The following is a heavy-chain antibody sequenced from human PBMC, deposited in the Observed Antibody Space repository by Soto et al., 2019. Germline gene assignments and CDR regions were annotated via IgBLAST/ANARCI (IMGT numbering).Heavy chain of an antibody. CDR3: AKDLGLELLYCMDV. Sequence: QVQLVESGGGVVQPGRSLRLSCAASGFTFSSYGMHWVRQAPGKGLEWVAVISYDGSNKYYADSVKGRFTISRDNSKNTLYLQMNSLRAEDTAVYYCAKDLGLELLYCMDVWGKGTTVTVSS. CDR1: GFTFSSYG. D-gene: IGHD1-7*01. J-gene: IGHJ6*03. V-gene: IGHV3-30*18. CDR2: ISYDGSNK.